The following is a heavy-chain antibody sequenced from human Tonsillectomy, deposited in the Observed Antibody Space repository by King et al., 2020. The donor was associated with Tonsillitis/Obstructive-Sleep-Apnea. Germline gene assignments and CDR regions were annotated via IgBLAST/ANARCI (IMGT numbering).Heavy chain of an antibody. D-gene: IGHD3-3*01. J-gene: IGHJ4*02. CDR2: IIPLLGIA. V-gene: IGHV1-69*09. Sequence: VQLVESGAEVKKPGSSVKVSCKASGGTFNNYAISWVRQAPGQGLEWMGRIIPLLGIANSAQKFQGRVTITADKSTSTAYMELSSLRSEDTAVYYCARSPPYDFYFDYWGQGTLFTVPS. CDR3: ARSPPYDFYFDY. CDR1: GGTFNNYA.